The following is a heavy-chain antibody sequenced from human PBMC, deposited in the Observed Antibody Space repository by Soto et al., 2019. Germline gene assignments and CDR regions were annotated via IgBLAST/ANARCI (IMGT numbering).Heavy chain of an antibody. V-gene: IGHV4-31*03. Sequence: SETLSLTCSVSGGSINSASYHWSWLRQHPGKGLEFTGYIFYTGSTYYNPSLETRVTISVDTSKNHVSLRLNAVTAADTAVYYCARLDYGDSAFDSWGRGTLVTVSS. D-gene: IGHD4-17*01. J-gene: IGHJ4*02. CDR3: ARLDYGDSAFDS. CDR1: GGSINSASYH. CDR2: IFYTGST.